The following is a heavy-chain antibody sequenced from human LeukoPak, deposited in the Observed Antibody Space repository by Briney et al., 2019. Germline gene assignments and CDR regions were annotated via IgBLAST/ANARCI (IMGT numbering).Heavy chain of an antibody. V-gene: IGHV4-34*01. D-gene: IGHD1-7*01. CDR2: IYHSGST. Sequence: SETLSLTCAVYGGSISSYYWSWIRQPPGKGLEWIGEIYHSGSTNYNPSLKSRVTISVDKSKNQFSLKLSSVTAADTAVYYCARYWNYDLTDAFDIWGQGTMITVSS. CDR3: ARYWNYDLTDAFDI. CDR1: GGSISSYY. J-gene: IGHJ3*02.